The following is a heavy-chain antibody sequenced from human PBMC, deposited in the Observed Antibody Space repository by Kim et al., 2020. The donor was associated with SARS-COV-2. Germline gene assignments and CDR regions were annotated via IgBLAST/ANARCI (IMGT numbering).Heavy chain of an antibody. V-gene: IGHV4-39*01. CDR3: ASRSIQLLDY. CDR2: IYYSGST. CDR1: GGSISSSSSY. Sequence: SETLSLTCTVSGGSISSSSSYWGWIRQPPGKGLEWIGSIYYSGSTYYNPSLKSRVTISVDTSKNQFSLKLSSVTAADTAVYYCASRSIQLLDYWGQGTLVTVSS. J-gene: IGHJ4*02. D-gene: IGHD5-18*01.